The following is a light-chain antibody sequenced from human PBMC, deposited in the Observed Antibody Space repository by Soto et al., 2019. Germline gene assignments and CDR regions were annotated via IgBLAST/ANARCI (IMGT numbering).Light chain of an antibody. CDR3: QQSYSSPHLYT. CDR1: QSISTS. CDR2: AAS. J-gene: IGKJ2*01. Sequence: DIQMTQSPSSLSASVGDRVTITCRASQSISTSLNWYQQKPGKAPDLLIYAASNLQSGVPSRFSGSGYGTDFTLTISSLQPDDFATYYCQQSYSSPHLYTFGQGTKLELK. V-gene: IGKV1-39*01.